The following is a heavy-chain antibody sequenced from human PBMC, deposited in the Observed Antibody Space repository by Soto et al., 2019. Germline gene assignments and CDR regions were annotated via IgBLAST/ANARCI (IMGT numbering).Heavy chain of an antibody. J-gene: IGHJ6*02. V-gene: IGHV3-30-3*01. CDR3: ARIFEYSSSTRDDYYYGMDV. Sequence: GGSLRLSCAASGFTFSSYAMHWVRQAPGKGLEWVAVISYDGSNKYYADSVKGRFTISRDNSKNTLYLQMNSLRAEDTAVYYCARIFEYSSSTRDDYYYGMDVWGQGTTVTVSS. D-gene: IGHD6-6*01. CDR2: ISYDGSNK. CDR1: GFTFSSYA.